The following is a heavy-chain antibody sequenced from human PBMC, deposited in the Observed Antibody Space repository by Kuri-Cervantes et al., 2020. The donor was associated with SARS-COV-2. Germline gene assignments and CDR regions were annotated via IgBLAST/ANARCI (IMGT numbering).Heavy chain of an antibody. J-gene: IGHJ4*02. V-gene: IGHV3-48*03. CDR2: ISSSGSNI. CDR3: AREIGTVIFDY. Sequence: LPLTCAASGFTFSSYEMNWVRPAPGKGLEWVSYISSSGSNIYYADSVKGRFTISRDNAKNSLYLQMNSLRAEDTAVYYCAREIGTVIFDYWGQGTLVTVSS. D-gene: IGHD4-17*01. CDR1: GFTFSSYE.